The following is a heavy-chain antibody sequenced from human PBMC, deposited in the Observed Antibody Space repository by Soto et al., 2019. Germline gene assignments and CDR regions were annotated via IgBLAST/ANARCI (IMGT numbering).Heavy chain of an antibody. CDR3: ARGGSGSLLFDY. CDR2: IYYSGST. J-gene: IGHJ4*02. V-gene: IGHV4-31*03. CDR1: GGSISSGGYY. Sequence: SETLSLTCTVSGGSISSGGYYWSWIRQHPGKGLEWIGYIYYSGSTYYNPSLKSRVTISVDTSKNQFSLKLSSVTAADTAVYYCARGGSGSLLFDYWGQGTLVTVSS. D-gene: IGHD3-10*01.